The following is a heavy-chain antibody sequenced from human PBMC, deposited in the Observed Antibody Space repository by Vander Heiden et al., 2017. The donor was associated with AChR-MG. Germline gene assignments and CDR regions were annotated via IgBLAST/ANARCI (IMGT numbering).Heavy chain of an antibody. D-gene: IGHD1-26*01. CDR3: ARNRDYFSSNSWFDS. CDR2: IHSGGSR. V-gene: IGHV3-53*01. CDR1: GFTGSTSF. Sequence: EVQLVESGGAVIQPGGSLRLSCAASGFTGSTSFLRWVRQPPGKGLEWVAIIHSGGSRFYADSVMDRFIISRDKSNNTLYLQMNSLRDEDTAVYYCARNRDYFSSNSWFDSWGQGAQVTVSS. J-gene: IGHJ5*01.